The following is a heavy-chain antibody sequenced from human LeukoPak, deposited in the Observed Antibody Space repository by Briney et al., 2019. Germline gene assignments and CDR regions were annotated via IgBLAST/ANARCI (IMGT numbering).Heavy chain of an antibody. Sequence: PGGSLRLSCAASGFTFSSYGMHWVRQAPGKGLEWVAVISYGGSNKYYADSVKGRFTISRDNSKNTLYLQMNSLRAEDTAVYYCAKDLGVAAAGGYWGQGTLVTVSS. J-gene: IGHJ4*02. CDR2: ISYGGSNK. V-gene: IGHV3-30*18. CDR1: GFTFSSYG. D-gene: IGHD6-13*01. CDR3: AKDLGVAAAGGY.